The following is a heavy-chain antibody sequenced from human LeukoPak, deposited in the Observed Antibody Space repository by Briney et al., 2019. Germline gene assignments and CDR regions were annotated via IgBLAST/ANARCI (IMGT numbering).Heavy chain of an antibody. D-gene: IGHD3-22*01. CDR2: ISAYNGNT. CDR3: ARDNYYYDSSVYDY. CDR1: GYTFISYY. Sequence: ASVKVSCKASGYTFISYYMHWVRQAPGQGLEWMGWISAYNGNTNYAQKLQGRVTMTTDTSTSTAYMELRSLRSDDTAVYYCARDNYYYDSSVYDYWGQGTLVTVSS. V-gene: IGHV1-18*04. J-gene: IGHJ4*02.